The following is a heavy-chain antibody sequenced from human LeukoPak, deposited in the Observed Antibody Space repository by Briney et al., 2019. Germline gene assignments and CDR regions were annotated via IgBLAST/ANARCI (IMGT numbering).Heavy chain of an antibody. V-gene: IGHV4-34*01. D-gene: IGHD6-13*01. CDR2: INHSGST. CDR3: ARCGYSSSWSTLYYFDY. CDR1: GGSFSGYY. J-gene: IGHJ4*02. Sequence: SETLSLTCAVYGGSFSGYYWSWIRQPPGKGLEWIGGINHSGSTNYNPSLKSRVTISVDTSKNQFSLKLSSVTAADTAVYYCARCGYSSSWSTLYYFDYWGQGTLVTVSS.